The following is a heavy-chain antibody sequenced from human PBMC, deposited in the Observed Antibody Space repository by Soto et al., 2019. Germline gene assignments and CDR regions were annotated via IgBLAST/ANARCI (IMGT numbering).Heavy chain of an antibody. CDR3: ARDRPTSSIRARDYYYAMDV. V-gene: IGHV1-18*01. CDR1: GYSFITYG. J-gene: IGHJ6*02. D-gene: IGHD6-6*01. CDR2: ISTYNGKT. Sequence: QVQLVQSGAEVKKPGASVKVSCKASGYSFITYGISWVRQAPGQGLEWMGWISTYNGKTKYAQKLQGRVTMTTDTSTTSGYMELRSLRSDDTAVYYCARDRPTSSIRARDYYYAMDVWGQGTTVTVSS.